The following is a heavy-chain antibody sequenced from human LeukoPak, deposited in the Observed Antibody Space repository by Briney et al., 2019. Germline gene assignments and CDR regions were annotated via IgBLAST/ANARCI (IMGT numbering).Heavy chain of an antibody. V-gene: IGHV4-34*08. CDR2: INHSGST. D-gene: IGHD6-6*01. CDR1: GVTFSSYY. J-gene: IGHJ4*02. Sequence: PSETLTLTCAVYGVTFSSYYWSWIRQPPGKGLEWIGEINHSGSTNYNPSLKCRVTISVDTSKNQFSLKLSSVTAADTAVYYCAGEPYSSSSSFDYWGQGTLVTVSS. CDR3: AGEPYSSSSSFDY.